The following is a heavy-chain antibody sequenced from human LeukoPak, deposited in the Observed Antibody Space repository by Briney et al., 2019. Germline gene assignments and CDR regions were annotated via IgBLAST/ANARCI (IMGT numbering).Heavy chain of an antibody. CDR2: INQDGSEK. CDR3: ALTTSPVGATHFDY. CDR1: GFTFSSYW. Sequence: PGGSLRLSCAASGFTFSSYWMSWVRQAPGKGLEWVANINQDGSEKHYVDSVKGRFTISRDNAKKSLNLQMNSLRAEDTAVYYCALTTSPVGATHFDYWGQGTLVTVSS. V-gene: IGHV3-7*03. J-gene: IGHJ4*02. D-gene: IGHD1-26*01.